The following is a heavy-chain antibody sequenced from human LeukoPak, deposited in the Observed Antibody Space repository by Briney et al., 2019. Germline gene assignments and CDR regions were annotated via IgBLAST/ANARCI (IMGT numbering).Heavy chain of an antibody. Sequence: ASVKLSCKASGYTFTGYYMHWVRQAPGHVLEWMGWISAYNGNTNYAQKIQGRVTMTTDTSTSTAYMELRSLRSDDTAVYYCARGGHYRLHYYGSSGDYWGQGTLVTVSS. D-gene: IGHD3-22*01. J-gene: IGHJ4*02. CDR2: ISAYNGNT. CDR3: ARGGHYRLHYYGSSGDY. CDR1: GYTFTGYY. V-gene: IGHV1-18*04.